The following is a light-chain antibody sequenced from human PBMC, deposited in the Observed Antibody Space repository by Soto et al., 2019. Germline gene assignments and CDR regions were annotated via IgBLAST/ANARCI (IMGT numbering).Light chain of an antibody. Sequence: QSVLTQPPSVSAAPGQKVTISCSGSRSNIGNSHVYWYQQLPGTAPKLLIYDNNKRPSGIPDRFSGSKSGTSATLGITGLQTGDEADYYCPTWDSSLSSVVFGGGTKLTVL. CDR3: PTWDSSLSSVV. CDR1: RSNIGNSH. V-gene: IGLV1-51*01. J-gene: IGLJ2*01. CDR2: DNN.